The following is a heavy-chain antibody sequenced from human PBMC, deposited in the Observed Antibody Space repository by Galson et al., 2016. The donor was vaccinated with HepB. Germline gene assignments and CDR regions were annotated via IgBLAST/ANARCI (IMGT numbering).Heavy chain of an antibody. CDR3: ARQAYYYDTRGYYHRHPDY. CDR2: IYYTGFT. V-gene: IGHV4-39*01. D-gene: IGHD3-22*01. CDR1: GGSISSSNYY. Sequence: ETLSLACTVSGGSISSSNYYWGWIRQPPGKGLEWIGTIYYTGFTYYNPSLKSRVTISVDTSKNQFSLNLSSVTAADTAVYYCARQAYYYDTRGYYHRHPDYWGQGTLVTVSS. J-gene: IGHJ4*02.